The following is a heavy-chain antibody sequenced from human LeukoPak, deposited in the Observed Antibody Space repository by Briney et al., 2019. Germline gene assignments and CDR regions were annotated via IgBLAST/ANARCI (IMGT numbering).Heavy chain of an antibody. Sequence: PGGSLRLSCAASGFTFSSYAMHWVRQAPGKGPEWVAVISYDGSNKYYADSVKGRFTISRDNSKNTLYLQMNSLRAEDTAVYYCARDPTDEYYYDSSGYCGYWGQGTLVTVSS. V-gene: IGHV3-30*04. CDR3: ARDPTDEYYYDSSGYCGY. J-gene: IGHJ4*02. CDR1: GFTFSSYA. D-gene: IGHD3-22*01. CDR2: ISYDGSNK.